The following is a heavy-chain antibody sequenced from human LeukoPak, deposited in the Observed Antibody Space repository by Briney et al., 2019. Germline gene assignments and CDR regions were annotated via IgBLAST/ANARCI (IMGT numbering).Heavy chain of an antibody. CDR1: GGSITSSSYY. CDR2: IYHSGST. J-gene: IGHJ4*02. D-gene: IGHD3-22*01. Sequence: PSETLSLTCTASGGSITSSSYYWGWIRQPPGKGLEWVGTIYHSGSTYYNPSLKSRVTISVDTSKNQFSLKLSSVTAADTAVYYCARDRGYYDSSGPLYYFDYWGQGTLVTVSS. V-gene: IGHV4-39*02. CDR3: ARDRGYYDSSGPLYYFDY.